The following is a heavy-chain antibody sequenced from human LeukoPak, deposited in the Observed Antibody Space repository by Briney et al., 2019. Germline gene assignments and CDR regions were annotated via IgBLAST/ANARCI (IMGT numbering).Heavy chain of an antibody. J-gene: IGHJ5*02. Sequence: ASVKVSCKASGYTFTSYGISWVRQAPGQGLEWMGWISAYNGNTNYAQKLQGRVTMTTDTSTSTAYMELRSLRSDDTAVYYCARRRFRIPSGTNWFDPWGQGTLVTVSS. CDR2: ISAYNGNT. V-gene: IGHV1-18*01. CDR3: ARRRFRIPSGTNWFDP. D-gene: IGHD3/OR15-3a*01. CDR1: GYTFTSYG.